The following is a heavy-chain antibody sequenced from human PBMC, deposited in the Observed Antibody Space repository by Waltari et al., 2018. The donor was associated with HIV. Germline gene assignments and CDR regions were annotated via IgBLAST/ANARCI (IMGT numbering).Heavy chain of an antibody. J-gene: IGHJ4*02. CDR2: INQDGTKK. CDR1: GFTFTSYY. CDR3: ARDLWPEDF. Sequence: EVQLVESGGGLVQPGGSLRLSCVASGFTFTSYYMSWVRQVPGEGLEWVANINQDGTKKFYLDSVKGRFTISRDNAKNSVYLQINSLRAEDSAIYYCARDLWPEDFWGQGTLVTVSS. V-gene: IGHV3-7*01. D-gene: IGHD2-21*01.